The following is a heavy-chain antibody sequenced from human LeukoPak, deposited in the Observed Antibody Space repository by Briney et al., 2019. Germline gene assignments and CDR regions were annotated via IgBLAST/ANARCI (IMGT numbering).Heavy chain of an antibody. Sequence: ASVKVSCKASGYTFTSYGVSWVRQAPGQGLEWMGWISAYNGNTKYAQKFQGRVTMTTDTSTSTAYMELRSLRSDDTALYYCARDRLDYYDSSGYSDYWGQGTLVTVSS. CDR1: GYTFTSYG. V-gene: IGHV1-18*01. D-gene: IGHD3-22*01. CDR3: ARDRLDYYDSSGYSDY. J-gene: IGHJ4*02. CDR2: ISAYNGNT.